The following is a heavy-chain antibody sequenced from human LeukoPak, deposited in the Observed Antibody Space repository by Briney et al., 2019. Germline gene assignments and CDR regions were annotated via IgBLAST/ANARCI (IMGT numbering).Heavy chain of an antibody. D-gene: IGHD5-18*01. CDR2: IWFDGSNK. CDR1: GFAFSSYG. V-gene: IGHV3-33*08. J-gene: IGHJ4*02. CDR3: ARGGQLWFSGYYFDY. Sequence: GGSLRLSCAASGFAFSSYGMHWVRQAPGKGLEWVAVIWFDGSNKYYADSVKGRFTISRDNSKNTLCLQMNSLRAEDTAVYYCARGGQLWFSGYYFDYWGQGTLVTVSS.